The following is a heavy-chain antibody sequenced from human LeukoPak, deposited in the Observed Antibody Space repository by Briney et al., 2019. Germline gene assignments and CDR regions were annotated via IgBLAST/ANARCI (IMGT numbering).Heavy chain of an antibody. Sequence: GGSLRLSCAASGSTFSTYSMNWVHPTPGKGLEWVSYISSRSSTIYYADSVKGRFTISRDNAKNSLYLQMNSLRDEDTAVYYCARGAIAGRGDNWFWFDPWGQGTLVTVSS. V-gene: IGHV3-48*02. CDR1: GSTFSTYS. CDR3: ARGAIAGRGDNWFWFDP. CDR2: ISSRSSTI. D-gene: IGHD1-1*01. J-gene: IGHJ5*02.